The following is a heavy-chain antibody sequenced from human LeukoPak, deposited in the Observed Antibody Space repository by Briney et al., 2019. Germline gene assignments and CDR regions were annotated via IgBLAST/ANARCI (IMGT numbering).Heavy chain of an antibody. CDR1: GYTFTSYA. CDR3: ASSTVPPRKVQRYYGSGSYESPYYYGMDV. V-gene: IGHV1-3*01. D-gene: IGHD3-10*01. CDR2: INAGNGNT. J-gene: IGHJ6*02. Sequence: ASVKVSCKASGYTFTSYAMHWVRQAPGQRLEWMGWINAGNGNTKYSQKFQGRVTITRDTSASTAYMELSSLRSEDTAVYYCASSTVPPRKVQRYYGSGSYESPYYYGMDVWGQGTTVTVSS.